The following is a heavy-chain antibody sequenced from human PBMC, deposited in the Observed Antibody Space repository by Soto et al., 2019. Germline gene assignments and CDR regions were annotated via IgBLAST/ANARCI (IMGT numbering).Heavy chain of an antibody. J-gene: IGHJ4*02. CDR3: ARDPERGLLPGPFDY. V-gene: IGHV3-33*01. CDR2: IWYDGSNK. CDR1: GFTFSSYG. D-gene: IGHD2-15*01. Sequence: GGSLRLSCAASGFTFSSYGMHWVRQAPGKGLEWVAVIWYDGSNKYYADSVKGRFTISRDNSKNTLYLQMNSLRAEDTAVYYCARDPERGLLPGPFDYWGQGTLVTVSS.